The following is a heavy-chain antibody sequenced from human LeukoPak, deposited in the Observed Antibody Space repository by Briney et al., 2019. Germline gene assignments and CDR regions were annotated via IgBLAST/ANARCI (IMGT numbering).Heavy chain of an antibody. CDR2: IYNGGST. D-gene: IGHD2-15*01. Sequence: SETLSLTCTVSGDSISSGSYHWTWPRQPAGKGLEWIGRIYNGGSTKYSPSLESRVTISVDTSKNQFSLKLSSVTAADTAVYYCARDIVVADNNWFDPWGQGILVTVSS. J-gene: IGHJ5*02. CDR1: GDSISSGSYH. CDR3: ARDIVVADNNWFDP. V-gene: IGHV4-61*02.